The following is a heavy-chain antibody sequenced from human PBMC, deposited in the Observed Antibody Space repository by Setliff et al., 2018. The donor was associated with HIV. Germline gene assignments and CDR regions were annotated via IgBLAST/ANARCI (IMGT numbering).Heavy chain of an antibody. Sequence: ASVKVSCKASGHTFSNSDIHWVRRATGQGLEWMGWMNPNTGVAGYAPKFQGRVTMTRDTSISTAYMELSSLTSEDTAVDWWASGKGVGGVIITGGLDVWGKGTTVTVSS. D-gene: IGHD3-10*01. CDR2: MNPNTGVA. CDR3: ASGKGVGGVIITGGLDV. V-gene: IGHV1-8*01. J-gene: IGHJ6*04. CDR1: GHTFSNSD.